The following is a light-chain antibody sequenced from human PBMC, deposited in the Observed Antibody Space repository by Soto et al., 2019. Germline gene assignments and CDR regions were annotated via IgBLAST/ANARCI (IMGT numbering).Light chain of an antibody. CDR3: QERTGWPPWT. Sequence: EIVLTQSPATLSLSTGERATLSCRASESVRHYVAWYQQKPAQAPRLLIYDASKRASGFPARFSGSGSGTDFTLTISSLEPEDFAVYYCQERTGWPPWTFGQGIKVDIK. CDR1: ESVRHY. J-gene: IGKJ1*01. V-gene: IGKV3-11*01. CDR2: DAS.